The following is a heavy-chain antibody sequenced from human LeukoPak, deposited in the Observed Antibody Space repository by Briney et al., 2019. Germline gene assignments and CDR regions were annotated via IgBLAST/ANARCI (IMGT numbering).Heavy chain of an antibody. Sequence: PGGSLRLSCAASGFTLSTYRMYWVRQSPGKGLVWVSRVNSDGSSTTYADSVKGRFTISRDNAKNTLYLQMNSLRAEDTAVYYCVRGDTTWQNDYWGQGTLVTVSS. CDR2: VNSDGSST. D-gene: IGHD1-14*01. J-gene: IGHJ4*02. CDR1: GFTLSTYR. V-gene: IGHV3-74*01. CDR3: VRGDTTWQNDY.